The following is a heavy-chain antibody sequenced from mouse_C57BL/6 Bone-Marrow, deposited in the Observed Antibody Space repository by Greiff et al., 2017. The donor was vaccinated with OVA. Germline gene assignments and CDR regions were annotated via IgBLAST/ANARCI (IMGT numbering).Heavy chain of an antibody. D-gene: IGHD2-1*01. CDR1: EYEFTSHD. Sequence: EVNVVESGGGLVQPGESLKLSCESNEYEFTSHDMSWVRKTPEKRLELVAAINSDGGSTYYTDTMESRFIISRDNTKKTLYLQMSSLRSEDTALYYCARNGNYEGWYFDVWGSGTTVTVSS. J-gene: IGHJ1*01. CDR2: INSDGGST. CDR3: ARNGNYEGWYFDV. V-gene: IGHV5-2*01.